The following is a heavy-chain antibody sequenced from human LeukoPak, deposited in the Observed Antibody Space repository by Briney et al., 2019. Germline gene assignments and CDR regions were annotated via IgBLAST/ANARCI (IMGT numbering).Heavy chain of an antibody. CDR2: IYYSGST. J-gene: IGHJ6*03. D-gene: IGHD3-22*01. Sequence: SETLSPTCTVSGGSISSYYWSWIRQPPGKGLEWIGYIYYSGSTNYNPSLKSRVTISVDTSKNQFSLKLSSVTAADTAVYYCARVRVSSGYPDYYYYMDVWGKGTTVTISS. V-gene: IGHV4-59*01. CDR1: GGSISSYY. CDR3: ARVRVSSGYPDYYYYMDV.